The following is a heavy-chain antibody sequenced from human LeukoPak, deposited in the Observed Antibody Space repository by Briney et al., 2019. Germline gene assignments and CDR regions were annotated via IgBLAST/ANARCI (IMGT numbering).Heavy chain of an antibody. CDR1: GFTFSSYT. J-gene: IGHJ6*04. CDR2: ISSDNSYI. CDR3: AELGITMIGGV. V-gene: IGHV3-21*01. D-gene: IGHD3-10*02. Sequence: PGGSLRLSCAASGFTFSSYTLNWVRQAPGMGLEWVSSISSDNSYIYYKDSLKGRLTISRDNAKHSLYLQMNSLRAEDTAVYYCAELGITMIGGVWGKGTTVTISS.